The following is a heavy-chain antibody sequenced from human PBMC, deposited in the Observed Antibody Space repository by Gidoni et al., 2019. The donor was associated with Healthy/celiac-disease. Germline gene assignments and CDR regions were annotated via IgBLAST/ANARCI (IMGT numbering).Heavy chain of an antibody. V-gene: IGHV4-34*01. CDR1: GGSFSGHY. CDR3: ARDLRDFWSGRVAYYYYGMDV. J-gene: IGHJ6*02. CDR2: INHSGST. D-gene: IGHD3-3*01. Sequence: QVQLQQCGAGLLKPSETLPLTCAVYGGSFSGHYWSWIRQPPGKGLEWIGEINHSGSTNYNPSLKSRFTISVDTSKNQFSLKLSSVTAADTAVYYCARDLRDFWSGRVAYYYYGMDVWGQGTTVTVSS.